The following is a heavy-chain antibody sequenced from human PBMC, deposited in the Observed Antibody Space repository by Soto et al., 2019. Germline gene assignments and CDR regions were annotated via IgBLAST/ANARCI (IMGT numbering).Heavy chain of an antibody. Sequence: VGSLRLSCAASGFTFSSYCMTWVRQAPGKGLEWVANIKQDGNEKYSVDSVEGRFTISRDNAKNSVYLQMNSLRAEDTAVYYCARGTPIFGMPRYYIDYWGQGTLVTVSS. CDR2: IKQDGNEK. CDR1: GFTFSSYC. CDR3: ARGTPIFGMPRYYIDY. J-gene: IGHJ4*02. D-gene: IGHD3-3*02. V-gene: IGHV3-7*01.